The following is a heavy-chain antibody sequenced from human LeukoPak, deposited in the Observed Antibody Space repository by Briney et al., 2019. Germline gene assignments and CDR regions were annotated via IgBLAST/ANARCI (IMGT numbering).Heavy chain of an antibody. V-gene: IGHV3-9*01. Sequence: GGSLRLSCAASGFTFDDYAMHWVRQAPGKGLEWVSGISWNSGSIGYADSVKGRFTISRDNAKNSLYLQMNSLRAEDTALYYCAKAFYGGLYYFDYWGQGTLVTVSS. D-gene: IGHD4-23*01. J-gene: IGHJ4*02. CDR2: ISWNSGSI. CDR1: GFTFDDYA. CDR3: AKAFYGGLYYFDY.